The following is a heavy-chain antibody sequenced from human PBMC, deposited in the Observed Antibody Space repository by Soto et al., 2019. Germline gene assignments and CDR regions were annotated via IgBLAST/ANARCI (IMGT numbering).Heavy chain of an antibody. CDR1: GFTFSSYT. CDR3: AKDLRPDGVWDFDY. V-gene: IGHV3-23*01. CDR2: INSGGRT. D-gene: IGHD4-17*01. J-gene: IGHJ4*02. Sequence: GGSLRLSCAASGFTFSSYTMNWVRQAPGKGLEWVSGINSGGRTYYADSVKGRFNISRDDSKNTLYLQIISLRAENTAVYYYAKDLRPDGVWDFDYWGQGTLVTVSS.